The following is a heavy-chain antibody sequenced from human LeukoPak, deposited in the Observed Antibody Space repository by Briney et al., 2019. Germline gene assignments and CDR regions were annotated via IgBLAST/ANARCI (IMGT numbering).Heavy chain of an antibody. Sequence: GESLKISCKGSGYSFTSYWIAWVRQMPGQGLEWMGLIDPGDADTRYSPAFQGLVTFSADKSSGTAFLHWNSLKASDSGIYYCAKVHPSTSWYGYFQHWGQGTLVVVSS. CDR3: AKVHPSTSWYGYFQH. V-gene: IGHV5-51*01. CDR2: IDPGDADT. CDR1: GYSFTSYW. D-gene: IGHD2-2*01. J-gene: IGHJ1*01.